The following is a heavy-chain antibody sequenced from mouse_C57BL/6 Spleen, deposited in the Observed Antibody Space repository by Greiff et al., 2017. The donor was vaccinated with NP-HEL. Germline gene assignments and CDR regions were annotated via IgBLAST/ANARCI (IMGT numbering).Heavy chain of an antibody. Sequence: VKLVESGGDLVKPGGSLKLSCAASGLTFSSYGLSWVRQTPDKRLEWVATFSSGGSYPYYPDSVKGRFTISRENAKNTLYLQMSSLKSEDTAMYYYARHHGVTTVVDYWGQGTTLTVSS. CDR2: FSSGGSYP. CDR3: ARHHGVTTVVDY. V-gene: IGHV5-6*01. J-gene: IGHJ2*01. D-gene: IGHD1-1*01. CDR1: GLTFSSYG.